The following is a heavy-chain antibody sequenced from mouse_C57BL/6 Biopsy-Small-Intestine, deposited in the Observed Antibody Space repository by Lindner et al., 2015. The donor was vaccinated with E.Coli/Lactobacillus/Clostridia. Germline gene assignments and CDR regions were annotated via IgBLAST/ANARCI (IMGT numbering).Heavy chain of an antibody. V-gene: IGHV9-3-1*01. CDR3: AREGDTRFRGALSWFDP. Sequence: VKVSCKASGYSFSTYGMNWVRQAPGQGLEWMGWINTDSGDPTYVQGFTGRSVFSVDTSVSTAYLQISSLKSEDTAVYYCAREGDTRFRGALSWFDPWGQGTLVTVSS. CDR1: GYSFSTYG. D-gene: IGHD2-13*01. J-gene: IGHJ4*01. CDR2: INTDSGDP.